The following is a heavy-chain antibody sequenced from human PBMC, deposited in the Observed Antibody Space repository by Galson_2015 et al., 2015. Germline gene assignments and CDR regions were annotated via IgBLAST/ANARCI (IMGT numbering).Heavy chain of an antibody. CDR2: IKSKTDGGTT. CDR3: TVGADSVVYYREAFEF. V-gene: IGHV3-15*01. CDR1: GFTFSYAW. D-gene: IGHD2-21*02. Sequence: SLRLSCATSGFTFSYAWMSWVRQAPGKGLEWVGRIKSKTDGGTTDYAAPVKGRCTISRDDSKNTLYLQMNSLKTEDTAVYYCTVGADSVVYYREAFEFWGQGPMVTVSS. J-gene: IGHJ3*01.